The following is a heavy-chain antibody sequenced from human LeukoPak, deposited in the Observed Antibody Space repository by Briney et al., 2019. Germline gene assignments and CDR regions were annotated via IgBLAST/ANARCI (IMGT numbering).Heavy chain of an antibody. Sequence: GGSLRLSWAVSGLTLSNYGMTWVRQAPGKGREWVAGISDTGGRTNYADSVKGRFTISRDNPKTTLYLQMNSLRAEDTAVYFCAKRGVVIRVILVGFHKEAYYFDSWGQGALVTVSS. J-gene: IGHJ4*02. CDR1: GLTLSNYG. CDR3: AKRGVVIRVILVGFHKEAYYFDS. V-gene: IGHV3-23*01. D-gene: IGHD3-22*01. CDR2: ISDTGGRT.